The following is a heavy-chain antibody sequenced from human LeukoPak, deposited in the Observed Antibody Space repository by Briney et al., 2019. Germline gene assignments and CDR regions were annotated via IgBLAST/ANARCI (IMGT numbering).Heavy chain of an antibody. CDR3: AKVLRFLAWLDAFDI. V-gene: IGHV3-30*18. J-gene: IGHJ3*02. D-gene: IGHD3-3*01. CDR2: ISYDGSNQ. Sequence: GGSLRLSCAASGFTFSSYGMHWVRQAPGKGLEWVAVISYDGSNQYYADSVKGRFTISRDNSKNTLYLQMNSLRAEDTAVYYCAKVLRFLAWLDAFDIWGKGTMVT. CDR1: GFTFSSYG.